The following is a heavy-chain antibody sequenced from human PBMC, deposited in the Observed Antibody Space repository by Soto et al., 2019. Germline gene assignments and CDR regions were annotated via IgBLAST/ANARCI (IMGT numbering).Heavy chain of an antibody. CDR3: ARCWFVANCFDP. D-gene: IGHD3-10*01. J-gene: IGHJ5*02. V-gene: IGHV4-59*01. CDR1: GGSISSYY. Sequence: SETLSLTCTVSGGSISSYYWSWIRQPPGKGLEWIGYIYYSGSTNYNPSLKSRVTISVDTSKNQFSLKLSSVTAADTAVYYCARCWFVANCFDPWGQGTLVTVSS. CDR2: IYYSGST.